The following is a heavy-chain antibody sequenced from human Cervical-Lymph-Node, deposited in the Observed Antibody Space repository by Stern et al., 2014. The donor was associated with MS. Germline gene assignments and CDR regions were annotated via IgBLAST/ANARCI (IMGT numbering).Heavy chain of an antibody. D-gene: IGHD3-3*01. CDR1: GGSFSGYY. J-gene: IGHJ4*02. Sequence: QVQLQQWGAGLLKPSETLSLTCAVYGGSFSGYYWSWIRQPPGKGLEWIGEINHSGSTNYNPSLKSRVTISVDTSKKQFSLKLSSVTAADTAVYYCARGHKSGYWGKFDYWGQGTLVTVSS. V-gene: IGHV4-34*01. CDR2: INHSGST. CDR3: ARGHKSGYWGKFDY.